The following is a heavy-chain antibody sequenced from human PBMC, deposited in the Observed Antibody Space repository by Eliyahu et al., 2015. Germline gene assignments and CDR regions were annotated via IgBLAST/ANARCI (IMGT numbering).Heavy chain of an antibody. CDR3: ARARRGCSGGSCYSHYFDY. V-gene: IGHV4-34*01. CDR2: INHSGST. J-gene: IGHJ4*02. CDR1: GXSFSXYY. D-gene: IGHD2-15*01. Sequence: QVQLQQWGAGLLKPSETLSXTCAVXGXSFSXYYXSWIRQPPGKGXEWIGEINHSGSTNYNPSLKSRVTISVDTSKNQFSLKLSSVTAADTAVYYCARARRGCSGGSCYSHYFDYWGQGTLVTVSS.